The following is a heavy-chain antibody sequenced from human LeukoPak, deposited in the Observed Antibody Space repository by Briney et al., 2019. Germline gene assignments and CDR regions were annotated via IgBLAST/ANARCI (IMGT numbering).Heavy chain of an antibody. V-gene: IGHV4-38-2*02. CDR3: ARDSSARLPYNWFDP. J-gene: IGHJ5*02. Sequence: PSETLSLTCTVSGYSISSGYYWGWIRQPPGKGLEWIGSIYHSGSTYYNPSLKSRVTISVDTSKNQFSLKLSSVTAADTAVYYCARDSSARLPYNWFDPWGQGTLVTVSS. D-gene: IGHD3-22*01. CDR1: GYSISSGYY. CDR2: IYHSGST.